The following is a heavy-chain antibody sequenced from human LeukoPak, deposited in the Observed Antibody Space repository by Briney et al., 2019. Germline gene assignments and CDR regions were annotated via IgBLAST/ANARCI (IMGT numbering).Heavy chain of an antibody. J-gene: IGHJ4*02. V-gene: IGHV4-61*01. CDR3: ARDPRTVGGFFAY. D-gene: IGHD3-3*01. CDR2: IYYSGST. Sequence: SETLSLTCTVSGGSVSSGSYYWSWIRQPPGKGLEWIGYIYYSGSTNYNPSLKSRVTISVDTSKNQFSLKLSSVTAADTAVYYCARDPRTVGGFFAYWGQGTLVTVSS. CDR1: GGSVSSGSYY.